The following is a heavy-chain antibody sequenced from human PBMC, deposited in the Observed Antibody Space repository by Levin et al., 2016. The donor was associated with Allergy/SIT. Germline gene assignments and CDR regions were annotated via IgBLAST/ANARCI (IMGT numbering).Heavy chain of an antibody. CDR2: ISAHTGHP. D-gene: IGHD3-16*01. J-gene: IGHJ5*02. CDR1: GYTFTTYG. CDR3: AKGGREYYYDDTGNDNWFAL. V-gene: IGHV1-18*01. Sequence: ASVKVSCKASGYTFTTYGINWVRQAPGQGLEWVGWISAHTGHPNYAQKLQGRVTMTTDTSTHTAYMELRSLRSDDTAVYFCAKGGREYYYDDTGNDNWFALWGQGTLVTVSS.